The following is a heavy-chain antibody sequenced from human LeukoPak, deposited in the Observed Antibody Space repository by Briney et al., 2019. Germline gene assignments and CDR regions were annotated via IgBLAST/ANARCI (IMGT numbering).Heavy chain of an antibody. V-gene: IGHV5-51*01. D-gene: IGHD2-8*01. CDR2: IYPDDSDT. CDR1: GYSLTNYW. J-gene: IGHJ4*02. Sequence: GESLKISCKGSGYSLTNYWIGWVRQMSGKGLEWMGIIYPDDSDTRYNPSFQGQVTISADKSISTAYLQWNSLKASDTAIYYCARHRRGTSYFDYWGQGTLVTVSS. CDR3: ARHRRGTSYFDY.